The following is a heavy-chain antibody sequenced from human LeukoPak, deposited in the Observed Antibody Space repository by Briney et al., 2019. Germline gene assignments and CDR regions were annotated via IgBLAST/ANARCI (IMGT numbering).Heavy chain of an antibody. J-gene: IGHJ4*02. V-gene: IGHV3-30*02. CDR3: TKTYYYDSSGYYYFDC. CDR1: GFTFSSYG. D-gene: IGHD3-22*01. CDR2: IRYDGSNK. Sequence: QPGGSLRLSCAASGFTFSSYGMHWVRQAPGKGLEWVAFIRYDGSNKYYADSVKGRFTISRDNSKNTLYLKMLSLRAEATAVCYCTKTYYYDSSGYYYFDCWGQGTLVTV.